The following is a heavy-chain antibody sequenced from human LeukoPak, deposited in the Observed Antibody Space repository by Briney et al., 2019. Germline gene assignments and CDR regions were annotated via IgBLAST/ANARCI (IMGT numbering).Heavy chain of an antibody. Sequence: GGSLRLSCAASGLTVSTYYMTWVRLAPGKGLECVSVIYSGGSTYYADSVKGRFTVSRDNSKNTLYLQMNSLRAEDTAMYYCARGLGYCTSTTCLLPFDYWGQGTLVTVSS. V-gene: IGHV3-53*01. CDR1: GLTVSTYY. CDR2: IYSGGST. J-gene: IGHJ4*02. D-gene: IGHD2-2*01. CDR3: ARGLGYCTSTTCLLPFDY.